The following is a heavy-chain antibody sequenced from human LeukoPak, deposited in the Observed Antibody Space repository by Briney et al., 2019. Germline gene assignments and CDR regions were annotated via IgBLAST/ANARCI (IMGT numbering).Heavy chain of an antibody. D-gene: IGHD3-22*01. V-gene: IGHV4-4*07. CDR1: GGSISSYY. CDR3: ASSPPQYYDSSGYYVH. Sequence: PSETLSLTCTVSGGSISSYYWSWIRQPAGKGLEWIGHIYTSGSTNYNPSLKSRVTMSVDTSKNQFSLKLSSVTAADTAVYYCASSPPQYYDSSGYYVHWGQGTLVTVSS. CDR2: IYTSGST. J-gene: IGHJ4*02.